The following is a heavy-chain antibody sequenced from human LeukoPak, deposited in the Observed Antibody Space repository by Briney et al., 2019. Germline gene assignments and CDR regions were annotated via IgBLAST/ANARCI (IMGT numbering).Heavy chain of an antibody. CDR3: ARRYPSVRGVNLRPQEVRKYYFDH. J-gene: IGHJ4*02. CDR1: GESFSDYY. CDR2: INHSGTT. V-gene: IGHV4-34*01. D-gene: IGHD3-10*01. Sequence: SETLSLTCAVYGESFSDYYWSWIRQPPGKGLEWIGDINHSGTTNCNPSLKSRVTMSVDTSKKHFSLKLSSVTAADTAIYYCARRYPSVRGVNLRPQEVRKYYFDHWGQGNLVTVSS.